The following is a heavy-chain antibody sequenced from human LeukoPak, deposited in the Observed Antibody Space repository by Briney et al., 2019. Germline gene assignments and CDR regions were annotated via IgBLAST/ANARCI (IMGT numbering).Heavy chain of an antibody. CDR2: ISSNGGST. D-gene: IGHD2-21*01. CDR1: GFTFSSYA. V-gene: IGHV3-64*01. Sequence: GGSLRLSCAASGFTFSSYAMHWVRQAPGKGLEYVSAISSNGGSTYYANSVKGRFTISRDNSKNTVYPQMNSLRAEDTAVYYCARNIPVTRWGYWGQGTLVTVSS. CDR3: ARNIPVTRWGY. J-gene: IGHJ4*02.